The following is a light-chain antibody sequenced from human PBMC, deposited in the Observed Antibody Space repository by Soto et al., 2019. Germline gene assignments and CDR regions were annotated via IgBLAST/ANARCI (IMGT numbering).Light chain of an antibody. V-gene: IGKV3-20*01. CDR2: GAS. Sequence: EIVLTHSPGTLSLSPGERATLSCRASQSVNNNYLAWYRQKPGQAPRLLFYGASTRATGIPDRFSASGSGTDFTLTINRLEPEDFAVYFCQQYSQSPLTFGQGTKVDIK. J-gene: IGKJ1*01. CDR3: QQYSQSPLT. CDR1: QSVNNNY.